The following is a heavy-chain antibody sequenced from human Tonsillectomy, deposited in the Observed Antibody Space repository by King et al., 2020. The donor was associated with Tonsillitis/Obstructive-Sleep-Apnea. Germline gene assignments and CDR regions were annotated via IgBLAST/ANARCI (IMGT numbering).Heavy chain of an antibody. Sequence: EVQLVESGGGLVQPGGSLRLSCAASGFTLSYYWMTWFRQAPGQGLEWVGNIKQAGSEKYYMDSVNGLFTIYRDNATNSLYLQMNSLRAEDTALYYCAREGYNSGWSDWGQGTLVTVSS. J-gene: IGHJ4*02. CDR2: IKQAGSEK. CDR3: AREGYNSGWSD. V-gene: IGHV3-7*04. D-gene: IGHD6-19*01. CDR1: GFTLSYYW.